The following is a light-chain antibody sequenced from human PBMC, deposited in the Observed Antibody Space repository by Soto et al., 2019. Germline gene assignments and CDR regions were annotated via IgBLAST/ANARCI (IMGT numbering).Light chain of an antibody. CDR1: QSISSW. CDR3: QHYNSYSEA. Sequence: DIQMTQSPSTLSSSLGDRVTITSRASQSISSWLAWYQQKPGKAPKLLIYDASSLESGVPSRFSGSGSGTEFTLTISSLQPDDFATYYCQHYNSYSEAFGQGTKV. V-gene: IGKV1-5*01. J-gene: IGKJ1*01. CDR2: DAS.